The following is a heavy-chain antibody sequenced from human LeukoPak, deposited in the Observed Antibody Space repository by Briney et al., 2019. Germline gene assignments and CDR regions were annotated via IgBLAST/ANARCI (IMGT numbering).Heavy chain of an antibody. CDR2: ISPSSRYI. CDR1: GFAFSSYS. J-gene: IGHJ4*02. Sequence: GGSLRLSCTASGFAFSSYSMHWVRQAPGKGLEWVSSISPSSRYIYYTDSVKGRFTISRDNAKDSLYLEMDSLRVEDTAMYYCARIWSSYDSGGYYLSYWGQGTLVTVSS. D-gene: IGHD3-22*01. V-gene: IGHV3-21*01. CDR3: ARIWSSYDSGGYYLSY.